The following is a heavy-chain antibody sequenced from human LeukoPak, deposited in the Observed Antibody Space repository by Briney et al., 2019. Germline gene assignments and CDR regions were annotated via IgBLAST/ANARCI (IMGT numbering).Heavy chain of an antibody. D-gene: IGHD3-3*01. CDR2: IKLDGSEK. J-gene: IGHJ4*02. CDR3: ARDQYDTWSRRGNFDS. V-gene: IGHV3-7*03. CDR1: GFTFGKYW. Sequence: GGSLRLFCVASGFTFGKYWMSWVRQAPGKGLEWVANIKLDGSEKNYVDSVKGRFTISRDNTKNSLYLQMNSLRVEDTAVFYCARDQYDTWSRRGNFDSWGQGTLVIVSS.